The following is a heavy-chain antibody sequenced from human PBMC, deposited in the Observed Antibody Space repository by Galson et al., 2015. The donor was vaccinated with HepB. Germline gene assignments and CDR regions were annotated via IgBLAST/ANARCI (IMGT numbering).Heavy chain of an antibody. V-gene: IGHV3-11*04. D-gene: IGHD6-19*01. Sequence: SLRLSCAASGFTFRDYNINWVRQAPGTGQGWLADISHSGGSITDAKSVNVRFTISIDNSKISLYLQMNSLRAEDTAVYYCERKWDVAVAAASDFYYYGMDVWGQGTTVTVSS. CDR1: GFTFRDYN. CDR2: ISHSGGSI. J-gene: IGHJ6*02. CDR3: ERKWDVAVAAASDFYYYGMDV.